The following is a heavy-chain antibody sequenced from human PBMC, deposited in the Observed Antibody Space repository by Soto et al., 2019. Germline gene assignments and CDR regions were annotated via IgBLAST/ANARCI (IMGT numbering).Heavy chain of an antibody. D-gene: IGHD4-17*01. CDR3: ASDNRKNYGTPAVSSWFHP. J-gene: IGHJ5*02. V-gene: IGHV1-46*01. Sequence: GASVKVSCKASGVSFSDYFMHWVRQAPGQGLEWMGIINPSGDSRNYAQKFQGRVTITRDTSTSTVYMDLSSLRYEDTAVYYCASDNRKNYGTPAVSSWFHPWGQGTQVTVSS. CDR1: GVSFSDYF. CDR2: INPSGDSR.